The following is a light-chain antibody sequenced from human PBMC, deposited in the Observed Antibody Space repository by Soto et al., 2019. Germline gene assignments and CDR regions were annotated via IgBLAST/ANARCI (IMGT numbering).Light chain of an antibody. J-gene: IGKJ4*01. CDR1: QSVSNSY. V-gene: IGKV3-20*01. CDR2: VAS. CDR3: QQYGSSPRT. Sequence: EIVLTQPPGTLSLSPGERATLSCRASQSVSNSYLAWYQQKPGQAPRLLIYVASSRATGIPDRFSGSGSGTDFTLTINRLEPEDSAVYYCQQYGSSPRTFGGGTKVEIK.